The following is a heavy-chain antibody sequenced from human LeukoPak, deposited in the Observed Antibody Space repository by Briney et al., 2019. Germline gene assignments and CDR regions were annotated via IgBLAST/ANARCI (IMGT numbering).Heavy chain of an antibody. J-gene: IGHJ4*02. CDR1: GFTFSDYS. D-gene: IGHD6-19*01. Sequence: PGGSLRLSCGASGFTFSDYSINWVRQAPGRGLEWISYISFTVNSKYYADSVKGRFTISRDNAKNSLYLQMNSLGAEDTAVYYCARGASGSGWSYFDYWGQGTLVTVSS. CDR2: ISFTVNSK. V-gene: IGHV3-48*04. CDR3: ARGASGSGWSYFDY.